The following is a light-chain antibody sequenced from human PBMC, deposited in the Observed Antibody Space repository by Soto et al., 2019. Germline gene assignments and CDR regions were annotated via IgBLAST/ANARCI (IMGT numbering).Light chain of an antibody. V-gene: IGLV2-8*01. Sequence: QSVLTQPPSASGSPGQSVTISCTGTSSDVGGYNYVSWYQQHPGKAPRLMIYDVSKRPSGVPDRFSGSKSGNTASLTVSGLQAEDEADYYCRSHGGSNNFGVFGGGTKLTVL. CDR1: SSDVGGYNY. CDR2: DVS. J-gene: IGLJ3*02. CDR3: RSHGGSNNFGV.